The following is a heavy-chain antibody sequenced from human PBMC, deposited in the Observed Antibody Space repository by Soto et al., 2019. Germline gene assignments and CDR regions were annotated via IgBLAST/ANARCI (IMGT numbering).Heavy chain of an antibody. CDR2: ISYDGSNK. V-gene: IGHV3-30*18. CDR1: GFTFSSYG. J-gene: IGHJ2*01. CDR3: ANKFAVPTPGWYFDL. D-gene: IGHD4-17*01. Sequence: QVQLVESGGGVVQPGRSLRLSCAASGFTFSSYGMHWVRQAPGKGLEWVAVISYDGSNKYYADSVKGRFTIARDKSKNTLYLHMNSLRAEDTAVYYCANKFAVPTPGWYFDLWGSGTLVTFSS.